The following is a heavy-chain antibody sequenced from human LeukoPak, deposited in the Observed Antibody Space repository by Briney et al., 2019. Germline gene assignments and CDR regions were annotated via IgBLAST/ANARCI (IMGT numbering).Heavy chain of an antibody. V-gene: IGHV1-46*01. CDR3: ARDSDASSLADP. CDR2: IHPSSGGA. CDR1: GYTFTRFH. D-gene: IGHD6-6*01. J-gene: IGHJ5*02. Sequence: GASVKVSRKASGYTFTRFHIHWVRQAPGQGLEWMGIIHPSSGGATSAQKFQGRLTMTRDTSTSTVYMELSSLRSEDTAVYYCARDSDASSLADPWGQGTLVTVSS.